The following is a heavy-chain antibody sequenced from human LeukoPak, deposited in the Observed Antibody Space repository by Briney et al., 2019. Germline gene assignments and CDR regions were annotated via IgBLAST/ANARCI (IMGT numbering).Heavy chain of an antibody. Sequence: SETLSLTCAVSGGSISSSNWWSWVRPPPGKGLEWIGEIYHSGSTNYNPSLKSRVTITVDKSKNQFSLKLSSVIAADTAVYYCARGPNILTGYSWQYGMDVWGKGTTVTVSS. CDR2: IYHSGST. V-gene: IGHV4-4*02. J-gene: IGHJ6*04. CDR1: GGSISSSNW. CDR3: ARGPNILTGYSWQYGMDV. D-gene: IGHD3-9*01.